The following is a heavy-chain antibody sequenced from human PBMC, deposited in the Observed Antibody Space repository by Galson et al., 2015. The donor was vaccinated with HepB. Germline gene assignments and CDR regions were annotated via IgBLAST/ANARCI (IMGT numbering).Heavy chain of an antibody. J-gene: IGHJ4*02. CDR2: INSDGSST. D-gene: IGHD6-13*01. CDR3: ARECPRCIAEGVGYDY. CDR1: GSTFSSYW. Sequence: SLRLSCAASGSTFSSYWMHWVRQAPGKGLVWVSRINSDGSSTSYADSVKGRFTISRDNAKNTLYLQMNSLRAEDTAVYYCARECPRCIAEGVGYDYWGQGTLVTVSS. V-gene: IGHV3-74*01.